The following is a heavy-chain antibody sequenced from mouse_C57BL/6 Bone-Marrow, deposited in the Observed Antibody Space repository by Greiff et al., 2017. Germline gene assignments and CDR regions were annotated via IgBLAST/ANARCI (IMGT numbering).Heavy chain of an antibody. CDR3: ARSGTANWYFDV. CDR2: INPYNGGT. D-gene: IGHD3-1*01. Sequence: VQLQQSGPVLVKPGASVKMSCKASGYTFTDYYMNWVKQSHGKSLEWIGVINPYNGGTSYNQKFKGKATLTVDKSSSTAYMELNSLTSEDSAVYYCARSGTANWYFDVRGTGTTVTVSS. V-gene: IGHV1-19*01. CDR1: GYTFTDYY. J-gene: IGHJ1*03.